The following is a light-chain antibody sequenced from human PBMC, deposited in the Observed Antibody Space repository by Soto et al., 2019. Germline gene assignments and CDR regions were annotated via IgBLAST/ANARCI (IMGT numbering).Light chain of an antibody. CDR3: QQRNNWPRT. CDR1: QNINNY. J-gene: IGKJ2*01. V-gene: IGKV3-11*01. Sequence: EIVLTQSPATLSLSPGERATLSCRASQNINNYLAWYQQNPGLSPRLLIYDASNRATGIPARFSGGGSGKDFTLTISSLEPEDFAVYYCQQRNNWPRTFGQGTKLEIK. CDR2: DAS.